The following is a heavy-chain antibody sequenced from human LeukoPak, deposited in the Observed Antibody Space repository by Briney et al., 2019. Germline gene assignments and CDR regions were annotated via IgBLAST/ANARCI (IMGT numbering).Heavy chain of an antibody. CDR3: AKRGGLPPLDYYYYYMDV. CDR1: GFTFSSFA. D-gene: IGHD2-21*02. V-gene: IGHV3-23*01. CDR2: ISGSGGNT. J-gene: IGHJ6*03. Sequence: GGSLRLSCAASGFTFSSFAMSWVRQAPGKGLEWVSGISGSGGNTYYADSLKGRFTISRDNSKNTLYLQMNSLRAEDTAAYYCAKRGGLPPLDYYYYYMDVWGKGTTVTVSS.